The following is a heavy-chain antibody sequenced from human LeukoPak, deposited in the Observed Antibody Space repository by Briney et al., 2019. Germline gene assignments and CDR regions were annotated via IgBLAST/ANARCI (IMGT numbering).Heavy chain of an antibody. Sequence: PSQRLSLTCTVSGGSISSGSYYWSWIRQPAGKGLEWIGHIYTSGSTSYNASLERRVTISVDTSRHEFSLKLTSLTAADTAVYYCARAGGGVGWYGTIDSWGQGTLVTVSS. CDR3: ARAGGGVGWYGTIDS. CDR2: IYTSGST. CDR1: GGSISSGSYY. D-gene: IGHD6-19*01. J-gene: IGHJ4*02. V-gene: IGHV4-61*09.